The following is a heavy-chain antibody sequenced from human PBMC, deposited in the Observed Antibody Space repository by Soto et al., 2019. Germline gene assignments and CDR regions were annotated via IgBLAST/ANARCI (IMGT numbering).Heavy chain of an antibody. CDR1: GFTFSSYA. CDR2: ISSNGGST. J-gene: IGHJ4*02. Sequence: GSLRLSCAASGFTFSSYAMHWVRQAPGKGLEYVSAISSNGGSTYYADSVKGRFTISRDNSKNTLYLQMSSLRAEDTAVYYCVKDTDESGVFLYYFDYWGQGTLVTVSS. D-gene: IGHD2-21*01. V-gene: IGHV3-64D*06. CDR3: VKDTDESGVFLYYFDY.